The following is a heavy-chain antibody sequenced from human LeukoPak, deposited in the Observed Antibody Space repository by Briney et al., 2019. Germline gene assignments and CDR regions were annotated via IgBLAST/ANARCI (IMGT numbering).Heavy chain of an antibody. CDR2: IYSSGTT. Sequence: SETLSLTCTVSGGSITSYYWSWLRQPAGKGLEWIGRIYSSGTTNYNPSLKSRVTMSIDTTQFSLKLSSVTAADTAVYFCACGVAAAGWLYFDYWGQGTQVTVSS. CDR1: GGSITSYY. J-gene: IGHJ4*02. V-gene: IGHV4-4*07. D-gene: IGHD6-13*01. CDR3: ACGVAAAGWLYFDY.